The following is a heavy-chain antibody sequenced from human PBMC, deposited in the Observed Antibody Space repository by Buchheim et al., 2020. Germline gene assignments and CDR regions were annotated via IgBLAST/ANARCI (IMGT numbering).Heavy chain of an antibody. J-gene: IGHJ6*02. Sequence: QVQLQESGPGLVKPSETLSLTCTVSGGSVSSGSYYWSWIRQPPGKGLEWIGYIYYSGSTNYNPSLKSRVTISVDPSTNQFSLKLSSVTAADTAVYYCAGRGYCSGGSCQPPYYYYYGMDVWGQGTT. CDR3: AGRGYCSGGSCQPPYYYYYGMDV. D-gene: IGHD2-15*01. V-gene: IGHV4-61*01. CDR1: GGSVSSGSYY. CDR2: IYYSGST.